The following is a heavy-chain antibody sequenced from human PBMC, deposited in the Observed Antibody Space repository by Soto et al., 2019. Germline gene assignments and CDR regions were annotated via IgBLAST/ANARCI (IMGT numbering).Heavy chain of an antibody. Sequence: EVQLVESGGGLVQPGGSLRLSCAASGFTFSHYWMSWVRQAPGKGLEWVANIKQDGSEKNYVGSVKGRFTISRDNARNSLYLQMNSLRADDSAVYFCARETDAFDMWGQGTVVTVSS. CDR3: ARETDAFDM. CDR2: IKQDGSEK. J-gene: IGHJ3*02. V-gene: IGHV3-7*03. CDR1: GFTFSHYW.